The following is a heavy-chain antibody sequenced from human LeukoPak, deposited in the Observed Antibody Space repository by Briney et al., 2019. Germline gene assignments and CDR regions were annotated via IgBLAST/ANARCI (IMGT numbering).Heavy chain of an antibody. CDR3: ARDASSGYEIN. D-gene: IGHD3-22*01. CDR1: GFSVSSNY. CDR2: LYSGGST. V-gene: IGHV3-66*01. Sequence: GGSLRLSCAASGFSVSSNYMSWVRQAPGKGLDWVSVLYSGGSTYYADSVKGRFTISRDSSKNTLYLHMSSLRAEDTAVYYCARDASSGYEINWGQGTLVTVFS. J-gene: IGHJ4*02.